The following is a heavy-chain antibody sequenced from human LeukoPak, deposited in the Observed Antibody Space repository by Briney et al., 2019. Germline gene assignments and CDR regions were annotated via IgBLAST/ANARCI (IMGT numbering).Heavy chain of an antibody. CDR1: GYSFTRNG. Sequence: ASVKVSCKPSGYSFTRNGISWVRQAPGQGLEWMAWISANSGNTNYAQNFQDRVTLTTDTSTSTAYMELRSLRSDDAAVYYCARDVNYAFDYWGQGTLVTVSS. CDR2: ISANSGNT. J-gene: IGHJ4*02. V-gene: IGHV1-18*01. CDR3: ARDVNYAFDY. D-gene: IGHD3-16*01.